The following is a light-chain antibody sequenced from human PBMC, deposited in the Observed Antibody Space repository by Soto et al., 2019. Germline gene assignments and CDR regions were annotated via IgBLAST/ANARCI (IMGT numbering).Light chain of an antibody. V-gene: IGKV1-5*03. CDR1: QSISTW. J-gene: IGKJ1*01. CDR2: KAS. CDR3: QQYNSYSRT. Sequence: DIQMTQSPSTLSASVGDRVTITCRASQSISTWLAWYQQKPGKAPKLLIYKASSLESGVPSRFSGSGSGTEFTLTISSVQPDDFATYFCQQYNSYSRTFGQGTKVEIK.